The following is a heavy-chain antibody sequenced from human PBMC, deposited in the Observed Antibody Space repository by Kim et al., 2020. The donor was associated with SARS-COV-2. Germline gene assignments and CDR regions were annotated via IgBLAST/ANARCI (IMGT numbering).Heavy chain of an antibody. CDR3: AKRGGDYGYLDY. J-gene: IGHJ4*02. CDR2: ITRGGSET. Sequence: GGSLRLSCAASGFTFGSYAMRWVRQAPGKGLEWVSAITRGGSETHYADSVKGRFTISRDDSKNTLYPEMNSLRAEDTAVYYCAKRGGDYGYLDYWGQGALVTVS. D-gene: IGHD4-17*01. V-gene: IGHV3-23*01. CDR1: GFTFGSYA.